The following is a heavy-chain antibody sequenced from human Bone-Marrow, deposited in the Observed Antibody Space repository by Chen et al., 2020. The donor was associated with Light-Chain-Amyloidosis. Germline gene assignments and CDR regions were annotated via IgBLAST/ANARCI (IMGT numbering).Heavy chain of an antibody. V-gene: IGHV4-39*01. CDR3: ERASYGSGSYYTPFDY. CDR1: GGPIRSSSYS. Sequence: QLQLQESGPGLVKPSETLSLTCAVSGGPIRSSSYSWGWIRQPPGKGLEWIGSIYYSGSTNYNPSLKSRVTISVDTSKNQFSLKLSSVTAADTAVYYCERASYGSGSYYTPFDYWGQGTLVTVSS. CDR2: IYYSGST. J-gene: IGHJ4*02. D-gene: IGHD3-10*01.